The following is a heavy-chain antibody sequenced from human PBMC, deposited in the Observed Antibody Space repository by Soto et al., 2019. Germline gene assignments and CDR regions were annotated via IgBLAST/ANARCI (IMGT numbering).Heavy chain of an antibody. V-gene: IGHV1-69*13. CDR2: IIPIFGTA. Sequence: SVKVSCKASGGTFSSYAISWVRQAPGQGLEWMGGIIPIFGTANYAQKFQGRVTITADESTSTAYMELSSLRSEDTAVYYCALRGVEPAAMPGVGYYYGMDVWGQGTTVTVSS. J-gene: IGHJ6*02. D-gene: IGHD2-2*01. CDR1: GGTFSSYA. CDR3: ALRGVEPAAMPGVGYYYGMDV.